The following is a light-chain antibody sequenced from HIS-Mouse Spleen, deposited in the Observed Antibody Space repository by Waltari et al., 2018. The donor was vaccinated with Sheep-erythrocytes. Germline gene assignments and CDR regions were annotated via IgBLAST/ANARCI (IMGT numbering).Light chain of an antibody. Sequence: DIVMTQSPDSLAVSLGETATINCKSTQSVFYSSNNKNYLAWYQQKPGQPPKLLIYWASTRESGVPDRFSGSGSGTDFTLTISSLQAEDVAVYYCQQYYSTLTFGGGTKVEIK. CDR1: QSVFYSSNNKNY. CDR3: QQYYSTLT. CDR2: WAS. J-gene: IGKJ4*01. V-gene: IGKV4-1*01.